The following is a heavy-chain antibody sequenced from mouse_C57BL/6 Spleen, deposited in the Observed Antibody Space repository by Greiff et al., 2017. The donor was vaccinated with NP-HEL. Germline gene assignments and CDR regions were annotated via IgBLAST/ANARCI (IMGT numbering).Heavy chain of an antibody. CDR2: INPGSGGT. CDR1: GYAFTNYL. Sequence: VQLQQSGAELVRPGTSVKVSCKASGYAFTNYLIEWVKQRPGQGLEWIGVINPGSGGTNYNEKFKGKATLTADKSSSTAYMQLSSLTSEDSAVYFCARPTVVAYYFDYWGQGTTLTVSS. V-gene: IGHV1-54*01. J-gene: IGHJ2*01. D-gene: IGHD1-1*01. CDR3: ARPTVVAYYFDY.